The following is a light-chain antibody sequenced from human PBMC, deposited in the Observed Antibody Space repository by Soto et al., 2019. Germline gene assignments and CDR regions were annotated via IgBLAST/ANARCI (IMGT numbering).Light chain of an antibody. Sequence: DIQMTQSPSTLSASVGDRVTITCRASQSISSWLAWYQQKPXKPPKLLXXDPSSLESGVPSSFSGSGSGTEFTLTISSLQHDDFATYYCQQYNSYSSITFGQGTRLEIK. CDR3: QQYNSYSSIT. V-gene: IGKV1-5*01. CDR2: DPS. CDR1: QSISSW. J-gene: IGKJ5*01.